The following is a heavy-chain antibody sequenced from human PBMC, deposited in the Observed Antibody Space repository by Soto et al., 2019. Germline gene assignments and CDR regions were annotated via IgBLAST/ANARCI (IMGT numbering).Heavy chain of an antibody. J-gene: IGHJ1*01. V-gene: IGHV3-23*01. Sequence: GGSLSLSCAASGFTFSSYAMSWVRQAPGKGLEWASAISGSGGSTYYADSVKGRFTISRDNSKNTLYLQMNSLRAEDTAVYYCAKDLSFWSGYYFAEYFQHWGQGTLVTVSS. D-gene: IGHD3-3*01. CDR1: GFTFSSYA. CDR3: AKDLSFWSGYYFAEYFQH. CDR2: ISGSGGST.